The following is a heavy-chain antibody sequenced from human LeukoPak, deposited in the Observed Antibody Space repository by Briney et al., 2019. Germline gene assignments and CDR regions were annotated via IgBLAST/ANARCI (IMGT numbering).Heavy chain of an antibody. CDR3: ARTYIRSSLDY. V-gene: IGHV5-10-1*01. CDR1: GYSFTNYW. CDR2: IDPSDSYT. Sequence: GESLRISCKGSGYSFTNYWITWVRQMPGKGLEWMRMIDPSDSYTNYSPSFQGHVTISVDKSISTAYLQWSSLKASDTAMYYCARTYIRSSLDYWGQGTLVTVSS. J-gene: IGHJ4*02. D-gene: IGHD3-3*02.